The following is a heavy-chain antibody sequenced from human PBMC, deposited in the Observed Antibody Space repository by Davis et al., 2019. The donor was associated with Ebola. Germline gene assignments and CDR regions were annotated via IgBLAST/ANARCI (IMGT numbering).Heavy chain of an antibody. CDR2: IYYSGST. D-gene: IGHD4-17*01. CDR1: GGSISSYY. CDR3: ARGYYGDYVVYYYYGMDV. V-gene: IGHV4-59*12. Sequence: SETLSLTCTVSGGSISSYYWSWIRQPPGKGLEWIGYIYYSGSTNYNPSLKSRVTISVDTSKNQFSLKLSSVTAADTAVYYCARGYYGDYVVYYYYGMDVWGQGTTVTVSS. J-gene: IGHJ6*02.